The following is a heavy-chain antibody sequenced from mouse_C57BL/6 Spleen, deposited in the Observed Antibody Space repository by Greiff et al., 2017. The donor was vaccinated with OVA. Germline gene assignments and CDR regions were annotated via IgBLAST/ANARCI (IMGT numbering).Heavy chain of an antibody. CDR3: ARSDPYYYGSSYFAMDY. Sequence: VQLQQPGAELVMPGASVKLSCKASGYTFTSYWMHWVQQRPGQGLEWIGEIDPSDSYTNSNQKFKGKSTLTVDKSSSTAYMQLSSLTSEDSAVYYCARSDPYYYGSSYFAMDYGGQGTSVTVSS. CDR1: GYTFTSYW. J-gene: IGHJ4*01. D-gene: IGHD1-1*01. V-gene: IGHV1-69*01. CDR2: IDPSDSYT.